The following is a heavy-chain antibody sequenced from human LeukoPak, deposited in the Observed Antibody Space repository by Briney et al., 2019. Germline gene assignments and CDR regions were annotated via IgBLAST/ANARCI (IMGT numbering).Heavy chain of an antibody. CDR2: IYPGDSDT. V-gene: IGHV5-51*01. CDR3: ARRFRSGYSDLPLGAFDI. D-gene: IGHD3-3*01. J-gene: IGHJ3*02. CDR1: GYSFTSYW. Sequence: PGESLKITCKGSGYSFTSYWIGWVRQMPGKGLEWMGIIYPGDSDTRYSPSFQGQVTISADKSISTAYLQWSSLKASDTAMYYCARRFRSGYSDLPLGAFDIWGQGTMVTVSS.